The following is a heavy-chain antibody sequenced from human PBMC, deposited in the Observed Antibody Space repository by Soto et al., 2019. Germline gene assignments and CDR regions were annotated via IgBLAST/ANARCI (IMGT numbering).Heavy chain of an antibody. Sequence: QVQLQESGPGLVKPSQTLSLTCSVSGAPISSGDYYWSWVRQPPGKGLEWVGYIYYSGSTYSNPSLKRRLDISLVVSKNQVSLGLTSVTASDTAVYFCARVGCGVDELSYWGPGILVTVSS. CDR1: GAPISSGDYY. CDR2: IYYSGST. D-gene: IGHD1-7*01. CDR3: ARVGCGVDELSY. V-gene: IGHV4-30-4*01. J-gene: IGHJ4*02.